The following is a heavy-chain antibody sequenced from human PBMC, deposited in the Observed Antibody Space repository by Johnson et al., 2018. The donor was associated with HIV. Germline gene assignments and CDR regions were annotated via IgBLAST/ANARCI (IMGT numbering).Heavy chain of an antibody. V-gene: IGHV3-30*02. J-gene: IGHJ3*02. Sequence: QVQLVESGGGVVQPGRSLRLSCAASGFTFRSYGMHWVRQAPGKGLEWVAFIRYDGSNNYYADSVQGRFTISRDNSKNTLYVQMNSLRAEDTALYYCARGGGQWLVPWVLGAFDIWGQGTMVTVSS. CDR2: IRYDGSNN. D-gene: IGHD6-19*01. CDR1: GFTFRSYG. CDR3: ARGGGQWLVPWVLGAFDI.